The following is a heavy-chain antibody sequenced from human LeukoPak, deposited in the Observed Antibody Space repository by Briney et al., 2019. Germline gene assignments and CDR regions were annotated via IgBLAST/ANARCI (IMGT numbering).Heavy chain of an antibody. D-gene: IGHD4-23*01. CDR2: IKQDGSEK. V-gene: IGHV3-7*01. Sequence: GGSLRLSCAASGFTLSSYWMSWVRQAPGKGLEWVANIKQDGSEKYYVDSVKGRFTISRDNAKNSLYLQMNSLRAEDTAVYYCARIGGNSPFGAFDIWGQGTMVTVSS. CDR3: ARIGGNSPFGAFDI. J-gene: IGHJ3*02. CDR1: GFTLSSYW.